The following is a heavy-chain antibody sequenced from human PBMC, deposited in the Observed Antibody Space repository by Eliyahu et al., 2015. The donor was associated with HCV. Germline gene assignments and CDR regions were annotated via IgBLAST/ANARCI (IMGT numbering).Heavy chain of an antibody. CDR3: ASTVTSQRGSFDY. V-gene: IGHV3-23*01. Sequence: EVQLLESGGGLVQPGGSLRLSCAAXGFTFSSYAMSWVRQAPGKGLEWVSAISGSGGSTYYADSVKGRFTISRDNSKNTLYLQMNSLRAEDTAVYYCASTVTSQRGSFDYWGQGTLVTVSS. J-gene: IGHJ4*02. CDR1: GFTFSSYA. CDR2: ISGSGGST. D-gene: IGHD4-17*01.